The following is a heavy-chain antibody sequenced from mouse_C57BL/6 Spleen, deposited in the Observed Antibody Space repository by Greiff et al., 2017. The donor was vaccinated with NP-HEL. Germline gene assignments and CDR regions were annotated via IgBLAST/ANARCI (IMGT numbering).Heavy chain of an antibody. CDR2: SNYDGSST. Sequence: EVKLVESEGGLVQPGSSMKLSCTASGFTFSDYYMAWVRQVPEKGLEWVANSNYDGSSTYYLDSLKSRFIISRDNAKNILYLQMSSLKSEDTATDYCARDGGYFDYWGQGTTLTVSS. V-gene: IGHV5-16*01. CDR3: ARDGGYFDY. CDR1: GFTFSDYY. J-gene: IGHJ2*01.